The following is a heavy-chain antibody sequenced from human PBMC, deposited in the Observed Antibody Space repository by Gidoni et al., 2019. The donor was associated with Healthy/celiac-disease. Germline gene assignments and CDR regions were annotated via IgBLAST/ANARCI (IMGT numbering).Heavy chain of an antibody. V-gene: IGHV4-61*02. CDR2: IYTSGST. CDR3: ARGLPPYYYDSSGYYFDY. J-gene: IGHJ4*02. D-gene: IGHD3-22*01. Sequence: QVQLQESGPGLVKPSQTLSLTCTVSGGSISSGSYYWSWIRQPAGKGLEWIGRIYTSGSTNYNPSLKSRVTISVDTSKNQFSLKLSSVTAADTAVYYCARGLPPYYYDSSGYYFDYWGQGTLVTVSS. CDR1: GGSISSGSYY.